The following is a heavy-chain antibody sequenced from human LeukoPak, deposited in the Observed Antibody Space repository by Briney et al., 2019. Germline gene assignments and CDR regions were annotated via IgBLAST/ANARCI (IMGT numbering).Heavy chain of an antibody. D-gene: IGHD3-22*01. Sequence: ASVKVSCKASGYTFTDYYMHWVRQAPGQGLEWRGWINPNSGGTNYAQSFQGRVTVTRDTSISTAFMELSSLRSDDAALYYCARDGVGYYDSSGYYYFQHWGQGTLVTVSS. V-gene: IGHV1-2*02. J-gene: IGHJ1*01. CDR2: INPNSGGT. CDR1: GYTFTDYY. CDR3: ARDGVGYYDSSGYYYFQH.